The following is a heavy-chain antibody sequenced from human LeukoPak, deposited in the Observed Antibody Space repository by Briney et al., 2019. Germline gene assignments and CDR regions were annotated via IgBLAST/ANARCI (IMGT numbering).Heavy chain of an antibody. CDR1: GGTFSSYA. D-gene: IGHD2-2*01. CDR3: ARNYPVVPDALVGPYYMDV. CDR2: IIPIFGTA. V-gene: IGHV1-69*05. J-gene: IGHJ6*03. Sequence: RASVKVSCKASGGTFSSYAISWVRQAPGQGLEWMGGIIPIFGTANYAQKFQGRVTITTDESTSTAYMELSSLRSEDTAVYYCARNYPVVPDALVGPYYMDVWGKGTTVTVSS.